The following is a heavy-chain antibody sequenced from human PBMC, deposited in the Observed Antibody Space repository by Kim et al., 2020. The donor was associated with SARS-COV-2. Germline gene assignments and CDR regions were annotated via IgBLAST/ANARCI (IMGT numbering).Heavy chain of an antibody. D-gene: IGHD4-17*01. CDR2: GNT. J-gene: IGHJ6*02. CDR3: AKRYGGMDV. V-gene: IGHV4-34*01. Sequence: GNTDHSQSLKSRVTISIDTSKNWFSLKLSSVTAADTAVYYCAKRYGGMDVWGQGTTVTVSS.